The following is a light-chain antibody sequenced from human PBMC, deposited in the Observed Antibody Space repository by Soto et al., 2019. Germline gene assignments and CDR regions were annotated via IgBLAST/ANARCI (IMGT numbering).Light chain of an antibody. CDR1: QNINTR. CDR3: QQCYIHWT. CDR2: EAS. Sequence: DIQVTQSPSTLSASVGDRITITCRASQNINTRLAWYQQKPGKSPKLLISEASSLESGVPSRFSGSGSGTEFTVSISSLQTDDFATSYCQQCYIHWTFGQGTQVESK. V-gene: IGKV1-5*01. J-gene: IGKJ1*01.